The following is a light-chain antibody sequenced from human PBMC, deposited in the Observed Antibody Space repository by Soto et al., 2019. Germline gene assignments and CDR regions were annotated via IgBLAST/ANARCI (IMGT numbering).Light chain of an antibody. J-gene: IGKJ2*01. CDR1: QSISTW. CDR3: QQYNGYPHT. CDR2: KAS. V-gene: IGKV1-5*03. Sequence: DIQMTQSPSTLSASVGDRVTITCRASQSISTWLAWYQQKPGKAPKLLIYKASSLRNGVPSRFSGSGSGTEFTLTIYSLQPDDFASYYCQQYNGYPHTVGQGTKLEIQ.